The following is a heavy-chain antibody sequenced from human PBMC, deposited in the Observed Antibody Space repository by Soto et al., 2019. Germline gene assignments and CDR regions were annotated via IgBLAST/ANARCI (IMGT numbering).Heavy chain of an antibody. J-gene: IGHJ4*02. V-gene: IGHV1-8*01. D-gene: IGHD6-13*01. Sequence: ASVKVSCKAYGYTFTDYDINCVRQAAGQAPEWMGWMNPNTGNTAYAQKFQGRLTLTRDTSMDTAYMHLSSLTSEDSAVYYCTRGFSSYSDFWDQGTLVTVSS. CDR2: MNPNTGNT. CDR3: TRGFSSYSDF. CDR1: GYTFTDYD.